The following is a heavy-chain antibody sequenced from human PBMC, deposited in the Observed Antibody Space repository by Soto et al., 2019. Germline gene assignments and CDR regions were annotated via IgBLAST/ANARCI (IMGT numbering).Heavy chain of an antibody. CDR2: IRSKAYGGTT. Sequence: GGSLRLSCTASGFTFGDYAMSWFRQAPGKGLEWVGFIRSKAYGGTTEYAASVKGRFTISRDDSKSIAYLQMNSLKTEDTAVYYCTRDEVVAVVPAATTHYYYYYMDVWGKGTTVTVSS. J-gene: IGHJ6*03. D-gene: IGHD2-2*01. V-gene: IGHV3-49*03. CDR3: TRDEVVAVVPAATTHYYYYYMDV. CDR1: GFTFGDYA.